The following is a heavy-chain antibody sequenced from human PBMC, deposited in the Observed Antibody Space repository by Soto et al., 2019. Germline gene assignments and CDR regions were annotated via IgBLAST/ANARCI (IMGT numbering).Heavy chain of an antibody. CDR2: IYWNEDK. Sequence: QITLKESGPTLVKPTQTLTLTCTFSGFSLKSGGAGVGWIRQPPGKALEWLALIYWNEDKRYNPSLKSRLTIPKDTSKYQVVLTMTNMDPVDTATDYCAHRGYGDYPRDNWFDPWGQGTLVTVSS. CDR1: GFSLKSGGAG. CDR3: AHRGYGDYPRDNWFDP. J-gene: IGHJ5*02. D-gene: IGHD4-17*01. V-gene: IGHV2-5*01.